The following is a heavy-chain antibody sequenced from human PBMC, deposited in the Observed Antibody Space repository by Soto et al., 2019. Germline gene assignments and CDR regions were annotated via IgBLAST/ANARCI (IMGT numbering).Heavy chain of an antibody. Sequence: PSETLSLTCTVSGGSISSYYWSWIRQPPGKGLEWIGYIYYSGSTNYNPSLKSRVTISVDTSKNQFSLKLSSVTAADTAVYYCARGGQTVLYYCDYWGKGTMVTVSS. D-gene: IGHD2-2*02. CDR1: GGSISSYY. V-gene: IGHV4-59*01. CDR3: ARGGQTVLYYCDY. CDR2: IYYSGST. J-gene: IGHJ4*02.